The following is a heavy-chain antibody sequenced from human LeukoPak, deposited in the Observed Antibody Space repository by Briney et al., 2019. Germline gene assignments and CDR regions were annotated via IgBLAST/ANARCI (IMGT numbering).Heavy chain of an antibody. J-gene: IGHJ4*02. CDR2: ISSSSTYI. Sequence: GGSLRLSCAASVFTFSSYSMNWVRQAPGKGLEWVSSISSSSTYIYYADSVKGRFTISRDNAKNSLYLQMNSLRAEDTAVYYCARALGYDSSGLLGYWGQGTMVTVSS. V-gene: IGHV3-21*01. D-gene: IGHD3-22*01. CDR1: VFTFSSYS. CDR3: ARALGYDSSGLLGY.